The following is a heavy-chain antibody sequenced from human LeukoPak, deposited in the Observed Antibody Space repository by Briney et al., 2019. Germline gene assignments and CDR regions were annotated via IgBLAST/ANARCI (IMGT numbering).Heavy chain of an antibody. CDR1: VGFLSIYY. V-gene: IGHV4-59*08. J-gene: IGHJ4*02. CDR2: ISYSGNT. CDR3: VRLKTVLLQETWAYYLAS. D-gene: IGHD4-17*01. Sequence: SETLSLTCTVSVGFLSIYYWSCVRQTPGKGLEWMGYISYSGNTNYNPSLNSRVTISLETSTNQFSLKVSSVTAADTSVYYCVRLKTVLLQETWAYYLASWGRGTLVTVSS.